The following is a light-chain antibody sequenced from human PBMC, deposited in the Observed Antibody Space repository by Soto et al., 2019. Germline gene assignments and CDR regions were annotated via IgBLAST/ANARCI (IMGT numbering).Light chain of an antibody. CDR3: QQANSFPLT. CDR1: QDISSW. J-gene: IGKJ4*01. CDR2: AAS. Sequence: DIQMTQSPSSVSASVGDRVTITCRASQDISSWLAWYQHKPGKAPSLLIYAASSLQSGVPSRFRGSGSGTDFALTIAGLESEDFATYYCQQANSFPLTLGGGTKVEIK. V-gene: IGKV1D-12*01.